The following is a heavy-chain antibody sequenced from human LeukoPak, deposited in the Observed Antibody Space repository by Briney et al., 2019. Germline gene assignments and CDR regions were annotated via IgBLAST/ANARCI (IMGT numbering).Heavy chain of an antibody. CDR2: INHSGST. CDR3: ARGRYSSGPFDY. V-gene: IGHV4-34*01. D-gene: IGHD6-19*01. CDR1: GGSFSGYY. J-gene: IGHJ4*02. Sequence: SEPLSLTCAVYGGSFSGYYWSWIRQPPGKGLEWIGEINHSGSTNYNPSLKSRVTISVDTSKNQFSLKLSSVTAADTAVYYCARGRYSSGPFDYWGQGTLVTVSS.